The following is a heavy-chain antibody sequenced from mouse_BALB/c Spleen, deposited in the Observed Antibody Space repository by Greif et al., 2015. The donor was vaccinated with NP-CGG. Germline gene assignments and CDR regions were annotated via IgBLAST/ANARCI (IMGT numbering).Heavy chain of an antibody. Sequence: EVQLQQSGGGLVQPGGSLRLSCATSGFTFTDYYMSWVRQPPGKALEWLGFIRNEANGYTTEYSASVKGRFTISRDNSQSILYLQMNTLRAEDSATYYCARDYYGSSWYFDVWGAGTTVTVSS. CDR1: GFTFTDYY. D-gene: IGHD1-1*01. J-gene: IGHJ1*01. V-gene: IGHV7-3*02. CDR3: ARDYYGSSWYFDV. CDR2: IRNEANGYTT.